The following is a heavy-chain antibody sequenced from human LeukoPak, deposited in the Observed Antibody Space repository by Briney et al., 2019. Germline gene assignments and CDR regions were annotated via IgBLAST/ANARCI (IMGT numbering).Heavy chain of an antibody. D-gene: IGHD2-2*01. J-gene: IGHJ4*02. CDR1: GGSISSSSYY. CDR2: IYYSGST. CDR3: ASNICSSTSCYFPFDY. Sequence: SETLSLTCTVSGGSISSSSYYWGWIRQPPGKGLEWIGSIYYSGSTYYNPSLKSRVTISVDTSKNQFSLKLSSVTAADTAVYYCASNICSSTSCYFPFDYWGQGTLVTVSS. V-gene: IGHV4-39*07.